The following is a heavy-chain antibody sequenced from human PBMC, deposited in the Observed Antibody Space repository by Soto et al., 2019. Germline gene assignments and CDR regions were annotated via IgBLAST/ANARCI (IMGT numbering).Heavy chain of an antibody. CDR2: ISAYNGNT. V-gene: IGHV1-18*01. CDR1: GYTFTSYG. Sequence: ASVKVSCKASGYTFTSYGISWVRQAPGQGLEWMGWISAYNGNTNYAQKFQGRVTMTKDTSTDTAYMELRSLRSDDTAVYYCATHPHYYGSNLWGQGTLVTVSS. CDR3: ATHPHYYGSNL. D-gene: IGHD3-10*01. J-gene: IGHJ4*02.